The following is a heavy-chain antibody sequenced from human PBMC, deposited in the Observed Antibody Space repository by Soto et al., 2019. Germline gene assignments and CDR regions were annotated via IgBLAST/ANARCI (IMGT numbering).Heavy chain of an antibody. CDR3: AKDQGFPRSNNWFDP. Sequence: GGSLRLSCAASGFTFSSYAMSWVRQAPGKGLEWVSAISGSGGSTYYADSVKGRFTISRDNSKNTLYLQMNSLRAEDTAVYYCAKDQGFPRSNNWFDPWGQGNLVTVSS. J-gene: IGHJ5*02. CDR2: ISGSGGST. CDR1: GFTFSSYA. V-gene: IGHV3-23*01. D-gene: IGHD2-15*01.